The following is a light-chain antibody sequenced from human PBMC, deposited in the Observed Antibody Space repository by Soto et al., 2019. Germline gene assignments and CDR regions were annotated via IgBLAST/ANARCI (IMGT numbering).Light chain of an antibody. J-gene: IGKJ1*01. V-gene: IGKV2-24*01. Sequence: DVLLPQSPLSSPVTLGQPASISCRSSQSLVHSYGYTYLSWLQQRPGQPPRLLIYRISNRFSRVPDRFSGSGAGTDFTLNISRVEAEDVAVYYCAQETHFPRTFGQGTKVEI. CDR3: AQETHFPRT. CDR1: QSLVHSYGYTY. CDR2: RIS.